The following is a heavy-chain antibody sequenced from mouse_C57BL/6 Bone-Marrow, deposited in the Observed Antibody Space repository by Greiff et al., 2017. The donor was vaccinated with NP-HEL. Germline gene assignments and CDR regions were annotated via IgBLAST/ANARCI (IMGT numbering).Heavy chain of an antibody. D-gene: IGHD1-1*01. CDR3: ARLNYGSSYYWYFDV. V-gene: IGHV1-59*01. CDR1: GSTFTSYW. CDR2: IDPSDSYT. J-gene: IGHJ1*03. Sequence: QVQLKQPGAELVRPGTSVPLSCKASGSTFTSYWMHWVKQRPGQGLEWIGVIDPSDSYTHYNQKFKGKATLTVDTSSSTAYMQLSSLTSEDSAVYYCARLNYGSSYYWYFDVWGTGTTVTVSS.